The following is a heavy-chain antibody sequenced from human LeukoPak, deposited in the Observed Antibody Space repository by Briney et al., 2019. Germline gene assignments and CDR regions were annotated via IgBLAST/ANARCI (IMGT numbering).Heavy chain of an antibody. CDR3: ARDKSRTYGSADAFDI. D-gene: IGHD3-10*01. J-gene: IGHJ3*02. Sequence: PSETLSLTCTVSGGSISSYYWSWIRQPAGKGLEWIGRIYTSGSTNYNPSLKSRVTMSVDTSKNQFSLKLSSVTAADTAVYYCARDKSRTYGSADAFDIWGQGTTVTVSS. CDR1: GGSISSYY. V-gene: IGHV4-4*07. CDR2: IYTSGST.